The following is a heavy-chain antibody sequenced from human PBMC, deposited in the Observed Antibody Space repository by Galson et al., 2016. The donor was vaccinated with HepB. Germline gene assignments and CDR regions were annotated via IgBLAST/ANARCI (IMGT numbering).Heavy chain of an antibody. J-gene: IGHJ3*02. D-gene: IGHD4-23*01. Sequence: TLSLTCTVSGGSISSGASYWSWIRQHPGEGLEWIGYIYSSGNTYYSPSLASRVTMSLDTPKNEFSLQLTSVTAADTAVYYCASAVTVVNPDAFDIWGQGTMVTVSS. CDR2: IYSSGNT. CDR1: GGSISSGASY. CDR3: ASAVTVVNPDAFDI. V-gene: IGHV4-31*03.